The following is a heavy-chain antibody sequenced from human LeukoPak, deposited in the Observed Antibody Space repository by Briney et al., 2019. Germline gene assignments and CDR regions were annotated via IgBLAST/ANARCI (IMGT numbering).Heavy chain of an antibody. CDR3: ARDQGSSWSRSDCGGDCIFDY. J-gene: IGHJ4*02. D-gene: IGHD2-21*02. CDR1: GFTFSSYW. CDR2: IKQDGSEK. V-gene: IGHV3-7*01. Sequence: GGSLRLSCAASGFTFSSYWMSWVRQAPGKGLEWVANIKQDGSEKYYVDSVKGRFTISRDNAKNSLYLQMNSLRAEDTAVYYCARDQGSSWSRSDCGGDCIFDYWGQGTLVTVSS.